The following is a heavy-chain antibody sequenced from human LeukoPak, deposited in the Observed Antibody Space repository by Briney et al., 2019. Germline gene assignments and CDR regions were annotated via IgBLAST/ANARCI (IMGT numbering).Heavy chain of an antibody. J-gene: IGHJ3*02. Sequence: GGSLRLSCAASGFTFSSYSMNWVRQAPGKGLEWVSYISSSSSTIYYADSVKGRFTISRDNAKNSLYLQMNSLRAEDTAVYYCARDLGYCSSTSCYGGGAFDIWGQGTMVTVSS. CDR2: ISSSSSTI. V-gene: IGHV3-48*01. CDR1: GFTFSSYS. CDR3: ARDLGYCSSTSCYGGGAFDI. D-gene: IGHD2-2*01.